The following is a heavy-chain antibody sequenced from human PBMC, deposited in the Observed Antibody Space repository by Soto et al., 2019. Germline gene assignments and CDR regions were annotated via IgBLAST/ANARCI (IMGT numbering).Heavy chain of an antibody. CDR1: GGSIISYY. CDR2: IYDSGST. V-gene: IGHV4-59*08. D-gene: IGHD3-10*01. CDR3: ARVVLLWFGEGIGWFDP. J-gene: IGHJ5*02. Sequence: SETLSLTCTVSGGSIISYYWSWIRQPPGKGLEWIGYIYDSGSTSYNPSLKSRVTISVDTSKNQFSLKLSSVTAADTAVYYCARVVLLWFGEGIGWFDPWGQGTLVTVSS.